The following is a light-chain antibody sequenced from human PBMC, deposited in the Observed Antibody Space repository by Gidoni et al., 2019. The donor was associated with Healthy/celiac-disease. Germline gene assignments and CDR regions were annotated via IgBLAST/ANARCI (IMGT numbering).Light chain of an antibody. J-gene: IGKJ3*01. Sequence: DIQMTQSPSTLSASVVDRVTITCRASQSISSWLAWYQQKPGKAPKLLIYKASSLESGVPSRFSGSGSGTEFTLTISSLQPDDFATYYCQQYNSYSLFTFGPGTKVDIK. CDR2: KAS. CDR1: QSISSW. CDR3: QQYNSYSLFT. V-gene: IGKV1-5*03.